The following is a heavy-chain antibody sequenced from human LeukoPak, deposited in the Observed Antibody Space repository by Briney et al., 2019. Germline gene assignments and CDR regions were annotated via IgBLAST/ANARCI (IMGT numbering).Heavy chain of an antibody. J-gene: IGHJ3*02. D-gene: IGHD3-3*01. Sequence: SETLSLTCAVSGGSISSGGYSWSWIRQPPGKGLEWIGYIYYSGSTYYNPSLKSRVTISVDTSKNQFSLKLSSVTAADTAVYYCARGEEYYDFWSGYYDSDGNDAFDIWGQGTMVTVSS. CDR2: IYYSGST. V-gene: IGHV4-30-4*07. CDR1: GGSISSGGYS. CDR3: ARGEEYYDFWSGYYDSDGNDAFDI.